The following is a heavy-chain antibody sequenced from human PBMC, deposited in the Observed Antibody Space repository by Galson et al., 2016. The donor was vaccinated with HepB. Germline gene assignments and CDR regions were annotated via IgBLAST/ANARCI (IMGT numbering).Heavy chain of an antibody. D-gene: IGHD3-10*01. V-gene: IGHV1-3*01. CDR1: GYTFTNYV. CDR2: INAGNGNT. CDR3: ARVYGAGRSGFVF. J-gene: IGHJ4*02. Sequence: SVKVSCKASGYTFTNYVLHWVRQAPGQRLEWMGWINAGNGNTKYSQKFQDRITITRDTSASTVYVEVSSLRFEDTAVYHCARVYGAGRSGFVFWGQGTLVTVSS.